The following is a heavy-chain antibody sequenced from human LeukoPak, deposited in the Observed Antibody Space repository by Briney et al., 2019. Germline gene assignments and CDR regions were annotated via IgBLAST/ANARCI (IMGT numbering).Heavy chain of an antibody. CDR2: ITSSGSSM. CDR3: TRDIDDVLTGDDAFDV. D-gene: IGHD3-9*01. CDR1: GFTLSGHS. V-gene: IGHV3-21*03. Sequence: GGSLRLSCAATGFTLSGHSMNWVRQAPGKGLEWVSSITSSGSSMYYADSVKGRFTISRDNAESSVYLQMNSLRVDDTGLYYCTRDIDDVLTGDDAFDVWGQGTVVTVSS. J-gene: IGHJ3*01.